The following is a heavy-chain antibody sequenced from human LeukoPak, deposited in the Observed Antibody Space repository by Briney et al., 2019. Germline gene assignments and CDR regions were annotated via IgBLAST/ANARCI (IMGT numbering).Heavy chain of an antibody. J-gene: IGHJ4*02. CDR3: ARMVGGAVDY. CDR1: GDSVSSNSAA. D-gene: IGHD2-15*01. CDR2: PYYRYKWYS. V-gene: IGHV6-1*01. Sequence: SRTLSLTCAISGDSVSSNSAAWNWIRQSPSRGLEWLGSPYYRYKWYSGYAVSVKSRITIKPDTSKNQFSLQLNSVTPEDTAVYYCARMVGGAVDYWGQGTLVT.